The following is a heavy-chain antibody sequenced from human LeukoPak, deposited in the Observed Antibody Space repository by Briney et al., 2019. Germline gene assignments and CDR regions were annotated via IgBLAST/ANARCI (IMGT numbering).Heavy chain of an antibody. CDR2: IRSKANSYAT. V-gene: IGHV3-73*01. D-gene: IGHD3-9*01. CDR1: GFTFSGSA. CDR3: TRKSPDYDILTGYSGYYYYYYMDV. Sequence: PGGSLRLSCAASGFTFSGSAMHWVRQASGKGLEWVGRIRSKANSYATAHAASVKGRFTISRDDSKNTAYLQMNSLKTEDTAVYYCTRKSPDYDILTGYSGYYYYYYMDVWGKGTTVTVSS. J-gene: IGHJ6*03.